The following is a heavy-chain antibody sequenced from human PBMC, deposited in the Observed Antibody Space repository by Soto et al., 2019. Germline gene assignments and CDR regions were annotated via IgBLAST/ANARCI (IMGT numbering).Heavy chain of an antibody. V-gene: IGHV1-69*13. CDR3: AREPAPYYYDSSGYCWFDP. CDR1: GGTFSSYA. J-gene: IGHJ5*02. CDR2: IIPIFGTA. D-gene: IGHD3-22*01. Sequence: SVKVSCKASGGTFSSYAISWVRQAPGQGLEWMGGIIPIFGTANYAQKFQGRVTITADESTSTAYMELSSLRSEDTAVYYCAREPAPYYYDSSGYCWFDPWGQGTLVTVSS.